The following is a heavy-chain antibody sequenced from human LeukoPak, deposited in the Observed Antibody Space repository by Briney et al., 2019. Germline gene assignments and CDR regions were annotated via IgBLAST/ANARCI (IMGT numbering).Heavy chain of an antibody. J-gene: IGHJ4*02. Sequence: GGSLRLSCAASGFTSSTNVMTWVRQAPGKRLEWVANIKQDGSEKYYVDSVKGRFTISRDNVKNSLYLQMNSLRAEDTAVYYCARVPDGDSQYRPGVYWGQGTLVTVSS. CDR3: ARVPDGDSQYRPGVY. V-gene: IGHV3-7*01. CDR1: GFTSSTNV. CDR2: IKQDGSEK. D-gene: IGHD4-17*01.